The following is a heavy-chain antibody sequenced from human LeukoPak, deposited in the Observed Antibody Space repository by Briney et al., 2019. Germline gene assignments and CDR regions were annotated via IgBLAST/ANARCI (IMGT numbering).Heavy chain of an antibody. CDR1: GFTSSTYW. J-gene: IGHJ5*02. CDR3: AREKMFP. V-gene: IGHV3-7*01. Sequence: HPVGSLRLSCAASGFTSSTYWMNSVRQAPGKGLGWVANIKHDGSEKYYVDSVMGRFTISRDNAKNSLYLQMNSLRAEDTAVYYCAREKMFPWGQGTLVTVSS. D-gene: IGHD3-10*02. CDR2: IKHDGSEK.